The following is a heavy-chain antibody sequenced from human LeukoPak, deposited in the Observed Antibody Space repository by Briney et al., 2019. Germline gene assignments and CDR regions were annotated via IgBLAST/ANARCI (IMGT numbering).Heavy chain of an antibody. J-gene: IGHJ3*02. CDR3: ARVSDYDSSGNDAFDI. D-gene: IGHD3-22*01. V-gene: IGHV1-8*02. CDR1: GYTFTSYG. Sequence: ASVKVSCKASGYTFTSYGINWVRQATGQGLEWMGWMNPNSGNTGYAQKFEGRVIITRNTSISTAYIELSSLRSEDTAVYYCARVSDYDSSGNDAFDIWGQGTMVTVSS. CDR2: MNPNSGNT.